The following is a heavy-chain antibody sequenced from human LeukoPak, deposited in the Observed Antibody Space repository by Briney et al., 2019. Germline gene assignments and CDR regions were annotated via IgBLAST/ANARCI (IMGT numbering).Heavy chain of an antibody. J-gene: IGHJ4*02. V-gene: IGHV1-2*02. D-gene: IGHD4-11*01. Sequence: ASVKVSCKSSGYTVTGYYIHWVRQAPGQGLEWMGWINPNSGGTNYAQKFQGRVTMTRDTSISTAYMELSRLTSDDTAVYYCARDAIVRDYSNSDYWGQGTLVTVSS. CDR3: ARDAIVRDYSNSDY. CDR2: INPNSGGT. CDR1: GYTVTGYY.